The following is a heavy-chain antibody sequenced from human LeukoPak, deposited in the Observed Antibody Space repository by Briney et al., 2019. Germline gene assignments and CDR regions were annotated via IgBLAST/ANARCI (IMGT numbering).Heavy chain of an antibody. V-gene: IGHV4-4*09. J-gene: IGHJ6*03. CDR1: GGSISSYY. CDR3: ARLTAAAGKDYYYYYYMDV. D-gene: IGHD6-13*01. Sequence: SETLSLTCTVSGGSISSYYWSWIRQPPGKGLEWIGYIYTSGSTNYNPSLKSRVTISVDTSKNQFSLKLSSVTAADTAVYYCARLTAAAGKDYYYYYYMDVWGKGTTVTVSS. CDR2: IYTSGST.